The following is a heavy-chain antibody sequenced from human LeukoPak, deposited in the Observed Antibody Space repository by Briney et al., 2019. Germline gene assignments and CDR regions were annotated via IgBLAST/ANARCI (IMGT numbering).Heavy chain of an antibody. D-gene: IGHD4/OR15-4a*01. Sequence: GGSLRLSCAASGFTFSSYSMSWVRQAPGKGLEWVAFIGSRTGNIYYADSVKGRFSISRDNAKDSVYLQMNSLRAEDTAVYYCARETEPLDYGDSTNPDYWGQGNLVTVSS. CDR2: IGSRTGNI. CDR1: GFTFSSYS. CDR3: ARETEPLDYGDSTNPDY. J-gene: IGHJ4*02. V-gene: IGHV3-21*01.